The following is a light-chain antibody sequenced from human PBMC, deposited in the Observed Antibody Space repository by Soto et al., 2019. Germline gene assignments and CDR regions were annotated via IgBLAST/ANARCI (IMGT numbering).Light chain of an antibody. CDR1: NIGSKS. Sequence: SYELTQPPSVSVAPGQTARITGGGNNIGSKSVHWYQQKPGQAPVLVVYDDSDRPSGIPERFSGSNSGNTATLTISRVEAEDEADYYGQASARSSTLYVFGTRTNFTVL. J-gene: IGLJ1*01. CDR3: QASARSSTLYV. CDR2: DDS. V-gene: IGLV3-21*02.